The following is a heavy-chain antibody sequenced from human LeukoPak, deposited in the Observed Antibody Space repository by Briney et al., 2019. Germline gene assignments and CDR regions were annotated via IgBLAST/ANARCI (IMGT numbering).Heavy chain of an antibody. D-gene: IGHD2-15*01. CDR2: IYTSGST. V-gene: IGHV4-61*02. Sequence: SETLSLTGTVSGGSISSGSYYWSWIRQPAGKGLEWIGRIYTSGSTNYNPSLKSRVTISVDTSKNQFSLKLSSVTAADTAVYYCAREGYCSGGSCLYYYYYYMDVWGKGTTVTVSS. J-gene: IGHJ6*03. CDR1: GGSISSGSYY. CDR3: AREGYCSGGSCLYYYYYYMDV.